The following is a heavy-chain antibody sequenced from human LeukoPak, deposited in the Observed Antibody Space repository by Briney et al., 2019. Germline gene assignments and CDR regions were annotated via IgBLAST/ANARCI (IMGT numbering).Heavy chain of an antibody. CDR3: TRHYLRQRLAPYNWFDP. CDR1: GESFSAYV. D-gene: IGHD6-25*01. Sequence: PSETLSLTCVVYGESFSAYVWSWIRQSPGKGLQWIGEINQSGTTNYNPSLKSRVTISADTSKNQVSLNVTSVTAADTAVYYCTRHYLRQRLAPYNWFDPWGQGTRVTVSS. CDR2: INQSGTT. V-gene: IGHV4-34*01. J-gene: IGHJ5*02.